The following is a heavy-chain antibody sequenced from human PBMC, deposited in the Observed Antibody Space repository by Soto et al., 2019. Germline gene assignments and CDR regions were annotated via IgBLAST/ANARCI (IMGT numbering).Heavy chain of an antibody. CDR2: INHSGST. CDR3: ARVWCSGGSCSYGMDV. J-gene: IGHJ6*02. CDR1: GGSFSGYY. Sequence: SETLSLTCAVYGGSFSGYYWSWIRQPPGKGLEWIGEINHSGSTNYNPSLKSRVTISVDTSKNQFSLKLSSVTAADTAVYYCARVWCSGGSCSYGMDVWGQGTTVTVSS. V-gene: IGHV4-34*01. D-gene: IGHD2-15*01.